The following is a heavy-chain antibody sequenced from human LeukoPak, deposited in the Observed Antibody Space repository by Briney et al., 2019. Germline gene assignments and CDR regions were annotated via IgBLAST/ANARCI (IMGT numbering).Heavy chain of an antibody. V-gene: IGHV4-61*03. CDR3: ARGLMSTVAAYDY. J-gene: IGHJ4*02. D-gene: IGHD2-2*01. CDR2: IYYSGST. Sequence: SETLSLTCTVSGGSVGSSNYYWSWIRQPPGKGLEWIGDIYYSGSTNYNPSLKSRVTVSVDTSKNHFSLNLSSVTAADTAVYYCARGLMSTVAAYDYWGQGTLVTVSS. CDR1: GGSVGSSNYY.